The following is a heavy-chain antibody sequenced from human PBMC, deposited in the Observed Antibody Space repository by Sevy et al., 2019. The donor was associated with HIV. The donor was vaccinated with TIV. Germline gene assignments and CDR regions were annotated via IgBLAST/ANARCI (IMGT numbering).Heavy chain of an antibody. D-gene: IGHD2-2*02. Sequence: GGSLRLSCAASGFSFSSYGMHWVRQAPGKGLEWVSSISSSSSYIYYADSVKGRFTISRDNAKNSLYLQMNSLRVEDTAVYYCARAAYYCSTTSCYIDYWGQGTLVTVSS. CDR3: ARAAYYCSTTSCYIDY. CDR1: GFSFSSYG. CDR2: ISSSSSYI. V-gene: IGHV3-21*01. J-gene: IGHJ4*02.